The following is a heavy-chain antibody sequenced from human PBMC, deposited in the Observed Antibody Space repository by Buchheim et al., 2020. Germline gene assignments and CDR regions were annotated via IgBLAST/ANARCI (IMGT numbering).Heavy chain of an antibody. CDR2: INQSGST. V-gene: IGHV4-34*02. Sequence: QVQLQQWGAGLLKPSETLSLTCAVYGGSFSGYYWSWIRQPPGKGLEWIGEINQSGSTIYNPSLKSRVTISVDTSKNQFSLKLSSVTAADTAVYYCAREGRAVRLTNWFDPWGQGTL. CDR3: AREGRAVRLTNWFDP. J-gene: IGHJ5*02. D-gene: IGHD6-6*01. CDR1: GGSFSGYY.